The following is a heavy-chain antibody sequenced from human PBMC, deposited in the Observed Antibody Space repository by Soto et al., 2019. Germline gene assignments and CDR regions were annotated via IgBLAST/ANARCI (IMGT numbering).Heavy chain of an antibody. CDR2: ISAYNGNT. CDR3: ARDSGGHWFDP. V-gene: IGHV1-18*01. CDR1: GYTFTSYG. J-gene: IGHJ5*02. D-gene: IGHD3-10*01. Sequence: QVQLVQSGAEVKKPGASVKVSCKASGYTFTSYGISWVRQAPGQGLEWMGWISAYNGNTNYAQKLQGRVTMTTDTSXXXXYMELRSLRSDDTAVYYCARDSGGHWFDPWGQGTLVTVSS.